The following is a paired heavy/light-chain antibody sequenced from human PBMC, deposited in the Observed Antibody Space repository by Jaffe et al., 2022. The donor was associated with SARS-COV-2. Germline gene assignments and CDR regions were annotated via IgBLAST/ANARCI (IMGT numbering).Heavy chain of an antibody. Sequence: EVQLTESGGGLLQPGGSLRLSCAASGFTFSSYSMNWVRQAPGKGLEWISYISSTSSLIYYADSVKGRFTISRDNAENSLYLQVNNLRDDDTAVYYCARLITDRYYYYGMDVWGRGTTVTVSS. V-gene: IGHV3-48*02. CDR3: ARLITDRYYYYGMDV. CDR2: ISSTSSLI. CDR1: GFTFSSYS. D-gene: IGHD3-16*01. J-gene: IGHJ6*02.
Light chain of an antibody. Sequence: DIQMTQSPSSLSASVGDRVTITCRARQSISTFLNWYQQRLGKAPRLLIHRATSLQSGVPSRFSGSGSGTDFTLTISSLQPEDFATYYCQQSYTTPWTFGQGTEVEIK. CDR1: QSISTF. J-gene: IGKJ1*01. CDR2: RAT. CDR3: QQSYTTPWT. V-gene: IGKV1-39*01.